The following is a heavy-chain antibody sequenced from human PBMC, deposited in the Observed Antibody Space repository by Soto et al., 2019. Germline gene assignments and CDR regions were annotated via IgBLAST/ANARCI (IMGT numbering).Heavy chain of an antibody. CDR2: IYYSGST. Sequence: SETLSLTCTVSGGSISSSSYYWGWIRQPPGKGLEWIGSIYYSGSTYYNPSLKSRVTISVDTSKNQFSLKLSSVTAADTAVYYCARRDLDYGDYRGAFDIWGQGTMVTVSS. D-gene: IGHD4-17*01. CDR1: GGSISSSSYY. CDR3: ARRDLDYGDYRGAFDI. J-gene: IGHJ3*02. V-gene: IGHV4-39*01.